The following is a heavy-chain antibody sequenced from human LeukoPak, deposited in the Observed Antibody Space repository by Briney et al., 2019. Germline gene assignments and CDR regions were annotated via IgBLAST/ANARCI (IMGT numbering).Heavy chain of an antibody. D-gene: IGHD3-3*01. V-gene: IGHV1-18*01. CDR1: GYTFTSYG. CDR2: ISAYNGNI. CDR3: ARGGKMYYDFWSGQKSYYFDY. J-gene: IGHJ4*02. Sequence: GASVKVSCKASGYTFTSYGISWVRQAPGQGLEWMGWISAYNGNINYAQKLQGRVTMTTDTSTSTAYMELRSLRSDDTAVYYCARGGKMYYDFWSGQKSYYFDYWGQGTLVTVSS.